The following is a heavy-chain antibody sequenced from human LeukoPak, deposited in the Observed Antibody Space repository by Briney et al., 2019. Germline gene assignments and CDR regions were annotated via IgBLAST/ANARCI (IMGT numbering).Heavy chain of an antibody. CDR3: AKVRPRRQWLVRDAFDI. V-gene: IGHV4-34*01. J-gene: IGHJ3*02. CDR2: TSHSGNT. CDR1: GGSLSGYY. D-gene: IGHD6-19*01. Sequence: SETLSLTCAVYGGSLSGYYWSWIRQPPGKGLEWIGETSHSGNTDYNPNLRRRVTISVDTSKNQFSLKLRSVTAADAAVYYCAKVRPRRQWLVRDAFDIWGQGTMVTVSS.